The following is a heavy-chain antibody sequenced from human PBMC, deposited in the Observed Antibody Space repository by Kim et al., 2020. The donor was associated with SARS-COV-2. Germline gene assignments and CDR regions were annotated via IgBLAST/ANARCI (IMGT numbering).Heavy chain of an antibody. CDR2: INHSGET. D-gene: IGHD3-10*01. CDR3: ARGARYLGESRGWF. CDR1: GGSFSDNY. V-gene: IGHV4-34*01. J-gene: IGHJ5*01. Sequence: SETLSLICAVFGGSFSDNYWNWVRQAPGRGLEWVGEINHSGETSYTSALRSRLTISVDTSKNQFSLRLSSVTAADTAVYFCARGARYLGESRGWF.